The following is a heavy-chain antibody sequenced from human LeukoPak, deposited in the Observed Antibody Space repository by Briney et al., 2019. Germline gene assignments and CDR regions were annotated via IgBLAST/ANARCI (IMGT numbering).Heavy chain of an antibody. CDR1: GYSFASYY. CDR3: AREGVSGSYLGY. J-gene: IGHJ4*02. CDR2: INPSGGST. Sequence: ASVKVSCKASGYSFASYYIHWVRLAPGQGLEWMGVINPSGGSTRYAQKFQDRVTMTRDMSTSTVYMELSSLRSEDTAVYYCAREGVSGSYLGYWGQGTLVTVSS. V-gene: IGHV1-46*01. D-gene: IGHD1-26*01.